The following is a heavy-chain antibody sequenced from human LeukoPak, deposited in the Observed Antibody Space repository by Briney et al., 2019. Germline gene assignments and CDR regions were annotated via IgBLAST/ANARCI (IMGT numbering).Heavy chain of an antibody. D-gene: IGHD4-17*01. V-gene: IGHV4-34*01. CDR3: ARDYGDYAVNWFDP. J-gene: IGHJ5*02. CDR2: INHSGST. Sequence: PSETLYLTCAVYGGSFSGYYWSWIRQPPGKGLEWIGEINHSGSTNYNPSLKSRVTISVDTSKNQFSLKLSSVTAADTAVYYCARDYGDYAVNWFDPWGQGTLVTVSS. CDR1: GGSFSGYY.